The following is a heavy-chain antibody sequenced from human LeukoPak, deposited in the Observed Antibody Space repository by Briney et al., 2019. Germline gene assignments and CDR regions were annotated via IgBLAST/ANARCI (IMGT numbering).Heavy chain of an antibody. Sequence: GGSLRLSCAASGFTFSSYAMSWVRQAPGKGLEWVSAISGSGGSTYYADSVKGRFTISRDNSKNTLYLQMNSLRAEDTAVYYCAKDPLASRYFSSTSCYTNWFDPWGQGTLVTVSS. CDR2: ISGSGGST. V-gene: IGHV3-23*01. D-gene: IGHD2-2*02. J-gene: IGHJ5*02. CDR3: AKDPLASRYFSSTSCYTNWFDP. CDR1: GFTFSSYA.